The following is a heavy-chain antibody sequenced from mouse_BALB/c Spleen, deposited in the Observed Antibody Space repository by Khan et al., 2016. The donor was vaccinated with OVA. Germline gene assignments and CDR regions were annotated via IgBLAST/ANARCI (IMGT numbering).Heavy chain of an antibody. V-gene: IGHV5-6*01. CDR3: SGDLTGSFAY. CDR2: ISSDGTYT. J-gene: IGHJ3*01. Sequence: EVELVESGGDFVKPSGSLTLSCAASGFTFSVYSMSWVRQPPDKRLEWVATISSDGTYTYYPDSVKGRFTISRDNAKNTLYLQVISLKSEDTAMYFYSGDLTGSFAYWGHGTLLTVSA. D-gene: IGHD4-1*01. CDR1: GFTFSVYS.